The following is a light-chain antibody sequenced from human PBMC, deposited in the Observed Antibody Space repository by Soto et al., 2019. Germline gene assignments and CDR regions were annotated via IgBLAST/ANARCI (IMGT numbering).Light chain of an antibody. Sequence: AIQLTQSPSSLSASVGDRVTITCRASQGISSALAWYQQKPGKAPKLLIYDASSLESGVPSRFSGSGSGTDFTLTISSLQPEDFVTYYCQQFNSYHTFGPGTKVDIK. CDR1: QGISSA. CDR3: QQFNSYHT. CDR2: DAS. J-gene: IGKJ3*01. V-gene: IGKV1-13*02.